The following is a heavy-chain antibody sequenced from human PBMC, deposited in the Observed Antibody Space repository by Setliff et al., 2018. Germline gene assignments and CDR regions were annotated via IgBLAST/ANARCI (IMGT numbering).Heavy chain of an antibody. Sequence: SETLSLTCSLSGDFISSGSYYWSWIRQTAGNGLEWIGHVSSRGNTNYNPSLKSRVTISIDTSSKHFSLILTSVTAAGTAVYYCARDPGYPSGVAGGFDTWGQGTTVTV. CDR3: ARDPGYPSGVAGGFDT. CDR1: GDFISSGSYY. J-gene: IGHJ3*02. CDR2: VSSRGNT. V-gene: IGHV4-61*09. D-gene: IGHD2-2*03.